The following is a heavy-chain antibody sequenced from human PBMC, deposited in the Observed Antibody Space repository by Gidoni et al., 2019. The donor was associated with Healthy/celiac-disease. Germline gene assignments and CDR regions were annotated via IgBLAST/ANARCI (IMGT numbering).Heavy chain of an antibody. CDR1: GFTFSNAW. D-gene: IGHD5-18*01. Sequence: EVQLVESGGGLVMPGGSLRLSCAASGFTFSNAWMSWVRQAPGKGLEWFGRIKSKSDGGTTDYAAPVKGRFTISRDDSKNTLYLQMNSLKTEDTAVYYCTTDFPHSYGPDYWGQGTLVTVSS. CDR3: TTDFPHSYGPDY. J-gene: IGHJ4*02. V-gene: IGHV3-15*01. CDR2: IKSKSDGGTT.